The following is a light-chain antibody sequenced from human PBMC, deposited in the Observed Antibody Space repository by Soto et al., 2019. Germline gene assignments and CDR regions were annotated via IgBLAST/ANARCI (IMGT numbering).Light chain of an antibody. CDR3: QQYGSSPWT. Sequence: EIVLTQSPRTLSMSPGERVTLSCRASQSVSSGYLAWYQQKPGQTPRVLIYGASSRATGIPDRFSGSGSGTDFTLTIARLEPEDFAVYYCQQYGSSPWTFGQGTKVDI. CDR2: GAS. V-gene: IGKV3-20*01. CDR1: QSVSSGY. J-gene: IGKJ1*01.